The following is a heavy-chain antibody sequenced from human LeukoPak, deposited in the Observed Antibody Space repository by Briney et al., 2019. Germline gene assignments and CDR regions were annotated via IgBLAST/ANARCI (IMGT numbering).Heavy chain of an antibody. CDR3: AKDSTLRLRYNWFDP. J-gene: IGHJ5*02. CDR2: ISGSSGST. V-gene: IGHV3-23*01. CDR1: GFTFSSYA. D-gene: IGHD4-4*01. Sequence: GGSLRLSCAASGFTFSSYAMSWVRQAPGKGLEWVSAISGSSGSTYYADSVKGRFTISRDNSKNTLYLQMNSLRAEDTAVYYCAKDSTLRLRYNWFDPWGQGTLVTVSS.